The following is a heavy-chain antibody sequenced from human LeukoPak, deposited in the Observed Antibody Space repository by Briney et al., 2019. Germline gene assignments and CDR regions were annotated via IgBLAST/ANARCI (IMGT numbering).Heavy chain of an antibody. V-gene: IGHV4-39*07. Sequence: SETLSLTCTVSGGSISSSSYYWGWIRQPPGKGLEWIGSIYYSGSTYYNPSLKSRVTISVDTSKNQFSLKLSSVTAADTAVYYCAREPYTTRPYYYYYYMDVWGKGTTVTVSS. CDR3: AREPYTTRPYYYYYYMDV. J-gene: IGHJ6*03. CDR1: GGSISSSSYY. CDR2: IYYSGST. D-gene: IGHD1-1*01.